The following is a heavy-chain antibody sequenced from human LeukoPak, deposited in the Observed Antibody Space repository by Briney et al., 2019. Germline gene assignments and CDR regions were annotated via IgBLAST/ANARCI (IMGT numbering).Heavy chain of an antibody. CDR3: AIQEGYYYDSSGYPGEAFDI. D-gene: IGHD3-22*01. Sequence: GASVKVSCMASGYRFTNDDINWLRQATGQGLEWMGWINPNSGGTNYAQKFQGRVTMTRDTSISTAYMELSRLRSDDTAVYYCAIQEGYYYDSSGYPGEAFDIWGQGTMVTVSS. CDR1: GYRFTNDD. CDR2: INPNSGGT. V-gene: IGHV1-2*02. J-gene: IGHJ3*02.